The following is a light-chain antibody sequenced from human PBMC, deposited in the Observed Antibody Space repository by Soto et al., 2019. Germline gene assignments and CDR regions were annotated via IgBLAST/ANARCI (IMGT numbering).Light chain of an antibody. CDR3: QQYGVSPRT. V-gene: IGKV3-20*01. J-gene: IGKJ1*01. CDR2: GTS. CDR1: QSVSSNY. Sequence: EIVLTQSPGTLSVSPGARAPLSCRASQSVSSNYLAWYQQKRGLAPRLLIYGTSNKATGIPDRFSGSGSGTDFTLTISRLEPEDFAVYYCQQYGVSPRTFGQGTKVDIK.